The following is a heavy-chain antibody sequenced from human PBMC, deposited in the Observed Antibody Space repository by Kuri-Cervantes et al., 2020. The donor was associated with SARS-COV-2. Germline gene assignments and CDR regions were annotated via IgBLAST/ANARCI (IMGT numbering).Heavy chain of an antibody. Sequence: LRFSCAVSGGSISSGGYSWSWIRQPPGKGLEWIDYIYHSGSTYFNPSLKSRVTLPADRSKNQFSLNLTSVTAADTAVYYCARVDGSLTIDYWGQGTLATVSS. J-gene: IGHJ4*02. CDR2: IYHSGST. D-gene: IGHD5-24*01. CDR3: ARVDGSLTIDY. V-gene: IGHV4-30-2*01. CDR1: GGSISSGGYS.